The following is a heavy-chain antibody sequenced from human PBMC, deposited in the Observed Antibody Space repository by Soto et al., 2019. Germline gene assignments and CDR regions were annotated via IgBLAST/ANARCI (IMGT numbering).Heavy chain of an antibody. Sequence: ASVKVSCKASGFTFTSSAVQWVRQARGQRLEWIGWIVVGSGNTNYAQKFQERVTITRDMSTSTAYMELSSLRSEDTAVYYCAADRWYPTYYYDSSGYSDYRGQGTLVTVSS. V-gene: IGHV1-58*01. CDR3: AADRWYPTYYYDSSGYSDY. J-gene: IGHJ4*02. CDR2: IVVGSGNT. D-gene: IGHD3-22*01. CDR1: GFTFTSSA.